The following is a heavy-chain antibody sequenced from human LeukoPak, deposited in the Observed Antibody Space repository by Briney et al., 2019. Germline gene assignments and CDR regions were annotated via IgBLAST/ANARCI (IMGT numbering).Heavy chain of an antibody. J-gene: IGHJ4*02. Sequence: GASVKVSCKASGYTFTSYGISWVRQAPGQGLEWMGWISAYNGNTNYAQELQGRVTMTTDTSTSTAYMELRSLRSDDTAVYYCARDWTIANMVRELDYWGQGTLVTASS. CDR2: ISAYNGNT. D-gene: IGHD3-10*01. CDR3: ARDWTIANMVRELDY. V-gene: IGHV1-18*04. CDR1: GYTFTSYG.